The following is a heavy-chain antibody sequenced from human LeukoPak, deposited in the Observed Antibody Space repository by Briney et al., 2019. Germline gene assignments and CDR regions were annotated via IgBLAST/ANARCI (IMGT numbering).Heavy chain of an antibody. CDR2: FDPEDGET. CDR3: ATPKTYSSSSLNFDY. D-gene: IGHD6-6*01. J-gene: IGHJ4*02. Sequence: ASVKVSCKVSGYTLTELSMHWVRQAPGKGLEWMGGFDPEDGETIYAQKFQGRVTMTEDTSTDTAYMELSSLRSEDTAVYYCATPKTYSSSSLNFDYWGQGTLVTVSS. CDR1: GYTLTELS. V-gene: IGHV1-24*01.